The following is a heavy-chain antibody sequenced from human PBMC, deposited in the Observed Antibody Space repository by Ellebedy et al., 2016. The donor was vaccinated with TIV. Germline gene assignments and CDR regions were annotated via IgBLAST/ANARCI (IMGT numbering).Heavy chain of an antibody. D-gene: IGHD2-2*02. V-gene: IGHV3-21*01. CDR2: ISSSSSYI. Sequence: GGSLRLSXAASGFTFSSYSMNWVRQAPGKGLEWVSSISSSSSYIYYADSVKGRFTISRDNAKNSLYLQMNSLRAEDTAVYYCARDLSKVVPAAIPFDYWGQGTLVTVSS. J-gene: IGHJ4*02. CDR1: GFTFSSYS. CDR3: ARDLSKVVPAAIPFDY.